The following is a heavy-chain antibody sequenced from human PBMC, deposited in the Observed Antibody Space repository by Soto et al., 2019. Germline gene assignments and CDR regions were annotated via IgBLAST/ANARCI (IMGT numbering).Heavy chain of an antibody. D-gene: IGHD3-9*01. J-gene: IGHJ4*02. CDR1: GFTFSDYY. V-gene: IGHV3-11*05. CDR3: ARVPYYGILTGPDY. CDR2: ISSSSSYT. Sequence: PGGSLRLSCAASGFTFSDYYMSWIRQAPGKGLEWVSYISSSSSYTNYADSVKGRFTISRDNAKNSLYLQMNSLRAEDTAVYYCARVPYYGILTGPDYWGQGTLVTVSS.